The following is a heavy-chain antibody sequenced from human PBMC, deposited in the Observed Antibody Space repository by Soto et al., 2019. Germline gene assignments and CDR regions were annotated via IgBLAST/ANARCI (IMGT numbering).Heavy chain of an antibody. D-gene: IGHD3-22*01. CDR2: FDPEGGET. CDR3: ATPRYVLYYDTKYYFDY. V-gene: IGHV1-24*01. CDR1: GYTLTELS. Sequence: GASVKVSCKVSGYTLTELSMHWVRQAPGKGLEWMGGFDPEGGETIYAQKFQGRVTMTEDTSTDTAYMELSSLRSEDTAVYYCATPRYVLYYDTKYYFDYWGQGTLVTVSS. J-gene: IGHJ4*02.